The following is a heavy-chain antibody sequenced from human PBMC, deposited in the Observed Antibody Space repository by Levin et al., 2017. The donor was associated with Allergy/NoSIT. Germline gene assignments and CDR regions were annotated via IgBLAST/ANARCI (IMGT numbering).Heavy chain of an antibody. CDR1: GYTFTSYY. V-gene: IGHV1-46*01. Sequence: VASVKVSFKASGYTFTSYYMHWVRQAPGQGLEWMGIINPSGGSTSYAQKFQGRVTMTRDTSTSTVYMELSSLRSEDTAVYYCAGASRRFLLRSYYYGMDVWGQGTTVTVSS. D-gene: IGHD3-3*01. CDR3: AGASRRFLLRSYYYGMDV. CDR2: INPSGGST. J-gene: IGHJ6*02.